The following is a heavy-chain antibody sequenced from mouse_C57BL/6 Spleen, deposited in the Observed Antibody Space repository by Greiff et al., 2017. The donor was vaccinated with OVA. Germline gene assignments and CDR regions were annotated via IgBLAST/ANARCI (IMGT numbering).Heavy chain of an antibody. CDR3: ARGYYGSSYGGFAY. CDR2: ISYDGSN. CDR1: GYSITSGYY. D-gene: IGHD1-1*01. J-gene: IGHJ3*01. V-gene: IGHV3-6*01. Sequence: DVKLQESGPGLVKPSQSLSLTCSVTGYSITSGYYWNWIRQFPGNKLEWMGYISYDGSNNYNPSLKNRISITRDTSKNQFFLKLNSVTTEDTATYYCARGYYGSSYGGFAYWGQGTLVTVSA.